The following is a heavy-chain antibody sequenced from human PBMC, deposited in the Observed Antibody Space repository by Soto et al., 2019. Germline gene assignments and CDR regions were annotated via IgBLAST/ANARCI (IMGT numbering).Heavy chain of an antibody. CDR3: ASSLHPNHFYYYYYGMDV. CDR1: GGTFSRYS. D-gene: IGHD4-4*01. CDR2: IIPIFGTA. V-gene: IGHV1-69*13. J-gene: IGHJ6*02. Sequence: SVKVSCKASGGTFSRYSITWVRQAPGHGLEWIGRIIPIFGTANYAQKFQGRVTITADESTSTAYMELSSLRSEDTAVYYCASSLHPNHFYYYYYGMDVWGQGTTVTVSS.